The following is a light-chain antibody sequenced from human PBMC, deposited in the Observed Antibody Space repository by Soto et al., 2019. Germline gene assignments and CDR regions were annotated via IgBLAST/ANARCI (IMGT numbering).Light chain of an antibody. J-gene: IGKJ1*01. V-gene: IGKV3-20*01. CDR1: QSGFSFY. Sequence: EIVLTQSPGTLSLSPGERATLSCRASQSGFSFYLAWFQQKPGQAPRLLIYGASSRATGIPERFSGSGSGTDFTLTISRLEYGDFSVYYCHQYGHSPCTLGQGTKVENK. CDR3: HQYGHSPCT. CDR2: GAS.